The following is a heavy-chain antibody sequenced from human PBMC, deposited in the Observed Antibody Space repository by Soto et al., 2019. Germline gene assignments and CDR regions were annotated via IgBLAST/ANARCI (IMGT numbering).Heavy chain of an antibody. CDR2: LYWNDDR. Sequence: CVPTLVDHTPALRRSCTFSGGSLSASWDHVGWMRHPPGKALEWLALLYWNDDRRYSPSLKSRLTITKDTSKNQVVLTMTNMHPADTATYYCAHSASVPCCYYFDSWGQGTLVTLSS. D-gene: IGHD1-26*01. CDR1: GGSLSASWDH. J-gene: IGHJ4*02. V-gene: IGHV2-5*01. CDR3: AHSASVPCCYYFDS.